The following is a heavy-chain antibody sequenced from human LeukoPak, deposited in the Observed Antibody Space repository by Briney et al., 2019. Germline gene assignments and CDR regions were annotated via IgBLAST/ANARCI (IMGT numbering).Heavy chain of an antibody. Sequence: GGSLRLSCVASGFTLSTASMNWVRQAPGKGLEWISHIDKGGNTIYYAASVKGRFTISRDSAKNSLYLQMNSLRAEDMALYHCARVLGLSSTSSLDAFDIWGQGTVVTVSS. CDR1: GFTLSTAS. J-gene: IGHJ3*02. D-gene: IGHD2-2*01. V-gene: IGHV3-48*04. CDR3: ARVLGLSSTSSLDAFDI. CDR2: IDKGGNTI.